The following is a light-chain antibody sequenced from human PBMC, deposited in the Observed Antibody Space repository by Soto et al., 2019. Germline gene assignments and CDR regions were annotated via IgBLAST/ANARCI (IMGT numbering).Light chain of an antibody. CDR1: QSISRW. V-gene: IGKV1-5*03. Sequence: DIQMTQSPSTLSASVGDRVTITCRASQSISRWLTWYQQKAGQAPKLLIYKASIVESGVPSMFSGSGSGTEFTLTISSLQPDDSATYYCQQYSYFATFGQGTRVEVK. CDR2: KAS. J-gene: IGKJ1*01. CDR3: QQYSYFAT.